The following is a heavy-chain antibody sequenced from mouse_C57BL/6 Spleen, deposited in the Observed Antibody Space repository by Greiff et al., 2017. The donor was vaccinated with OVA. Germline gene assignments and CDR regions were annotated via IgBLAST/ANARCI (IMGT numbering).Heavy chain of an antibody. CDR1: GYTFTDYN. CDR2: INPNNGGT. Sequence: EVKLQQSGPELVKPGASVKIPCKASGYTFTDYNMDWVKQSHGKSLEWIGDINPNNGGTIYNQKFKGKATLTVDKSSSTAYMELRSLTSEDTAVYYCARAGNYGYLFAYWGQGTLVTVSA. V-gene: IGHV1-18*01. J-gene: IGHJ3*01. D-gene: IGHD2-2*01. CDR3: ARAGNYGYLFAY.